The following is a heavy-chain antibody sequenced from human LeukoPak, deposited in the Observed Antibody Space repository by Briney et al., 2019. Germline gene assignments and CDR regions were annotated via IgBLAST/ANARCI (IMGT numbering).Heavy chain of an antibody. CDR3: ANVWATIAAVGY. J-gene: IGHJ4*02. D-gene: IGHD6-25*01. Sequence: PGGSLRLPCAASGFTFSSYAMSWVRQAPGKGLEWVSAITGSGGSTYYADSVKGRFIISRDNSKNTLFLQMNSLRAEETAVYYCANVWATIAAVGYWGQGTLVTVSS. CDR1: GFTFSSYA. V-gene: IGHV3-23*01. CDR2: ITGSGGST.